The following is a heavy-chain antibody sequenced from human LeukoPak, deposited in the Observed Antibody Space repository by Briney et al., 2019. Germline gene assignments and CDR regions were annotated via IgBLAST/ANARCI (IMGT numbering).Heavy chain of an antibody. V-gene: IGHV4-4*07. Sequence: SETLSLTCTVSGGSISSYYWSWIRQPAGKGLEWIGRIYTSGSTTYNPSLKSRVTMSVDTSKNQFSLKLSSVTAADTAVYYCARGAPGYCSGGSCYTPFFDYWGQGTLVTVSS. CDR3: ARGAPGYCSGGSCYTPFFDY. D-gene: IGHD2-15*01. J-gene: IGHJ4*02. CDR2: IYTSGST. CDR1: GGSISSYY.